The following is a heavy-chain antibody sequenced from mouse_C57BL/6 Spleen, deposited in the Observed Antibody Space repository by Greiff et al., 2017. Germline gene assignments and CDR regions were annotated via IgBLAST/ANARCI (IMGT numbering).Heavy chain of an antibody. J-gene: IGHJ4*01. D-gene: IGHD2-13*01. CDR1: GYTFTSYW. CDR2: IDPSDSET. V-gene: IGHV1-52*01. CDR3: ARDGEDAMDY. Sequence: VQLQESGAELVRPGASVKLSCKASGYTFTSYWMHWVKQRPIQGLEWIGNIDPSDSETHYNQKFKDKATLTVDKSSSTAYIQLSSLTSEDSAVYYYARDGEDAMDYWGQGTSVTVSS.